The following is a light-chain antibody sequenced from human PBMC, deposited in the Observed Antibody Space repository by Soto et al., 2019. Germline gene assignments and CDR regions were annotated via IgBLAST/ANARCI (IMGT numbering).Light chain of an antibody. V-gene: IGKV3-11*01. CDR3: QQRTNWPLYT. CDR1: QSVSIY. Sequence: EIVLTQSPATLSLSPGEGATLSCRASQSVSIYLAWYQQKPGQAPRLLIYDASNRATDIPARFSGSGSGTDFTLTISSLEPEDFAVYYCQQRTNWPLYTFGQGTKLEIK. CDR2: DAS. J-gene: IGKJ2*01.